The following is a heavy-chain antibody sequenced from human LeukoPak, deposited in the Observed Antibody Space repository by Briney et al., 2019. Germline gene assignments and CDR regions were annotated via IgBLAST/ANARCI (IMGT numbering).Heavy chain of an antibody. CDR2: IYSGGST. J-gene: IGHJ4*02. CDR1: EFTVSSNC. D-gene: IGHD4-17*01. CDR3: ARVTVTTYFDY. V-gene: IGHV3-53*01. Sequence: PGGSLRLSCAASEFTVSSNCMSWVRQAPGKGLEWVSVIYSGGSTYYADSVKGRFTISRDNSKNTLYLQMNSLRAEDTAVYYCARVTVTTYFDYWGQGTLVTVSS.